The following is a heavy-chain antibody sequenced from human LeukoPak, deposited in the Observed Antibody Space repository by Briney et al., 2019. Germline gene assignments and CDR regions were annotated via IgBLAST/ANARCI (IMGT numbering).Heavy chain of an antibody. Sequence: GGSLRLSCAASGFSFSIYRMNWVRQAPGKGPEWIAYIHLSGAPIHYAEPVKGRFSISRDNVNNALYLQMDNLGVEDTGVYYGYPVFDLWGQGTLVTVSS. CDR1: GFSFSIYR. CDR2: IHLSGAPI. D-gene: IGHD5-12*01. V-gene: IGHV3-48*03. CDR3: YPVFDL. J-gene: IGHJ4*03.